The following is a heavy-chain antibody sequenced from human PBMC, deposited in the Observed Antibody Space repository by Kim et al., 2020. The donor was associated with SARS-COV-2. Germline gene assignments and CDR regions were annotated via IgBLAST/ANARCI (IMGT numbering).Heavy chain of an antibody. CDR3: VRDRKMTVGSESWYFDL. CDR1: GFIFNDYY. CDR2: ISSGPTFT. J-gene: IGHJ2*01. D-gene: IGHD1-26*01. Sequence: GGSLRLSCAASGFIFNDYYMSWVRQAPGKGLEWISYISSGPTFTNYSDSVNGRFTISRDDAKNSMSLQMNSLRVDETAVYYCVRDRKMTVGSESWYFDLWGRGTLVTVSS. V-gene: IGHV3-11*05.